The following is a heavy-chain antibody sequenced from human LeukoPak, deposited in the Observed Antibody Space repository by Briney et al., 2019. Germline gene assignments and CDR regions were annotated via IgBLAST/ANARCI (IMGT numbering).Heavy chain of an antibody. CDR2: IYYSGST. V-gene: IGHV4-61*08. CDR1: GGSISSGGYY. Sequence: SETLSLTCTVSGGSISSGGYYWSWIRQHPGKGLEWIGYIYYSGSTNYNPSLKSRVTISVDTSKNQFSLKLSSVTAADTAVYYCARTNYDFYGMDVWGQGTTVTVSS. J-gene: IGHJ6*01. D-gene: IGHD3-3*01. CDR3: ARTNYDFYGMDV.